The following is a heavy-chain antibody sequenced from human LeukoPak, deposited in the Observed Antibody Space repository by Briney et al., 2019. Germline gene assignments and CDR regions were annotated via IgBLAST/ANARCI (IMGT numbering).Heavy chain of an antibody. V-gene: IGHV3-64D*06. Sequence: GVSLRLSCSASGFFFSSYSMHWVRQAPGKGLEYVSAISSDGGVTNYADSVQGRFTISRDNSKNTLYLQMGSLRSEDTAVYYCVKQGYKSSWYDHWGQGALVTVSS. CDR2: ISSDGGVT. D-gene: IGHD6-13*01. J-gene: IGHJ5*02. CDR1: GFFFSSYS. CDR3: VKQGYKSSWYDH.